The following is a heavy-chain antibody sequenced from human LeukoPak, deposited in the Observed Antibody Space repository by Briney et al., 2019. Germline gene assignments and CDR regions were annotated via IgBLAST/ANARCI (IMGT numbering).Heavy chain of an antibody. CDR3: ARKGNGALDI. D-gene: IGHD2-8*01. Sequence: GGSLRLSCAPSGFTFSNYAMSWARQAPGKGLEWVSDISDIGASRNYVGSVKGRFTISRDNSKNTLYLQMNSLRAEDTAVYYCARKGNGALDIWGQGTMVTVSS. CDR2: ISDIGASR. V-gene: IGHV3-23*01. CDR1: GFTFSNYA. J-gene: IGHJ3*02.